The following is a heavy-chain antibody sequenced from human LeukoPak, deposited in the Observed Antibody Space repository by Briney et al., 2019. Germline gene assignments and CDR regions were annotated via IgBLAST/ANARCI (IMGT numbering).Heavy chain of an antibody. J-gene: IGHJ6*02. V-gene: IGHV3-74*01. CDR2: INEDGRST. CDR3: ARGRYYGMDV. CDR1: GVIFSSHW. Sequence: PGGSLRLSCAASGVIFSSHWMHWVRQDPGKGLVWVSGINEDGRSTTYADSVKGRFTISRDNAKNTLHLQMNSLRAEDTAVYYCARGRYYGMDVWGQGTTVTVSS.